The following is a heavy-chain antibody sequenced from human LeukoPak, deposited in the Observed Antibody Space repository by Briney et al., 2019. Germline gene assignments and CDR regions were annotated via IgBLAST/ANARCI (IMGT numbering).Heavy chain of an antibody. CDR1: GASISTYY. D-gene: IGHD6-13*01. V-gene: IGHV4-59*01. Sequence: SETLSLTCTVSGASISTYYWSWIRQPPGKGLEWIGYVYHSGITHYNPSLKSRVTISVDTSKNQFSLKLTSVTAADTAVYYCASGPYPAAGTDHQLDYWGQGTLVTVFS. CDR3: ASGPYPAAGTDHQLDY. CDR2: VYHSGIT. J-gene: IGHJ4*02.